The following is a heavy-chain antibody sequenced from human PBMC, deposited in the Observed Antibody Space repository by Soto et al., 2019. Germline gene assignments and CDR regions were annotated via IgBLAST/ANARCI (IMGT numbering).Heavy chain of an antibody. V-gene: IGHV3-48*01. CDR1: GFTFNSYS. Sequence: EVQLVESGGGLVQPGGSLRLSCVASGFTFNSYSMNWVRQAPGKGLEWISYINSGSTFVFYADSVKGRFTISRDNAKNSLYLQMTSLRADDTAVYYCASSASPYAYWGQGTLVTVSS. J-gene: IGHJ4*02. CDR3: ASSASPYAY. CDR2: INSGSTFV. D-gene: IGHD1-26*01.